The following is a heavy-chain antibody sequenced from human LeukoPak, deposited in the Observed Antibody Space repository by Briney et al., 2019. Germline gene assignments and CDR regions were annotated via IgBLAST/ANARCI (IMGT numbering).Heavy chain of an antibody. D-gene: IGHD5-24*01. CDR3: AIAQFMAIDY. V-gene: IGHV3-23*01. CDR2: ISGSGGST. J-gene: IGHJ4*02. CDR1: GFTFSIYA. Sequence: GGSLRLSCAASGFTFSIYAMSWVRQAPGKGLEWVSAISGSGGSTYYADSVKGRFTISRDNSKNTLYLQMNSLRAGDTAVYYCAIAQFMAIDYWGQGTLVTVSS.